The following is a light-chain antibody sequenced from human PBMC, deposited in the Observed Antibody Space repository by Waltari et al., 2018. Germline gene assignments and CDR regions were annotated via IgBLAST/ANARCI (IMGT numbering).Light chain of an antibody. CDR3: HPNYDTPRT. V-gene: IGKV1-39*01. J-gene: IGKJ2*02. Sequence: QMTQSPSSLSASVGDRVTITCRASQTIGYLRWYQHKPGEAPKLLIYGTSTLQSGVPTRFSGSKLGTTVILTISSLQPEEFATYFCHPNYDTPRTFGHGTKVDIK. CDR1: QTIGY. CDR2: GTS.